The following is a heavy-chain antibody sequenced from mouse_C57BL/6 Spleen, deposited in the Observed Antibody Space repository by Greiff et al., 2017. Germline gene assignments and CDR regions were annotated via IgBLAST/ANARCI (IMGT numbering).Heavy chain of an antibody. CDR3: ARRCDWGPGAMDY. Sequence: VQLVESGGGLVKPGGSLQLSCAASGFTFSDYGMHWVRQAPEKGLEWVAYISSGSSTIYYADTVKGRFTISRDNAKNTLFLQMTSLRSDDTSMYYCARRCDWGPGAMDYWGQGTSVTVSS. CDR2: ISSGSSTI. J-gene: IGHJ4*01. D-gene: IGHD2-13*01. CDR1: GFTFSDYG. V-gene: IGHV5-17*01.